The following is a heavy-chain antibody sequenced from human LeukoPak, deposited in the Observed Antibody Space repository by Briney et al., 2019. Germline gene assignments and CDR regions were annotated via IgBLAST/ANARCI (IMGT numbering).Heavy chain of an antibody. CDR3: ARLGSSAAGGY. CDR2: INHSGST. J-gene: IGHJ4*02. D-gene: IGHD3-10*01. Sequence: PSETLSLTCAVYGGSFSGYYWSWIRQPPGKGLEWIGEINHSGSTNYNPSLKSRVTISVDTSKNQFSLKLSSVTAADTAVYYCARLGSSAAGGYWGQGTLVTVSS. V-gene: IGHV4-34*01. CDR1: GGSFSGYY.